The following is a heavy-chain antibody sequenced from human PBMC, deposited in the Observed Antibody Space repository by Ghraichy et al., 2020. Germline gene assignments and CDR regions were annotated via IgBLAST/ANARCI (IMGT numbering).Heavy chain of an antibody. D-gene: IGHD2-15*01. V-gene: IGHV3-11*01. CDR1: GFTFSDYY. CDR2: ISSSGSTI. CDR3: ASDQDSSGDAFDI. J-gene: IGHJ3*02. Sequence: GGSLRLSCAASGFTFSDYYMSWIRQAPGKGLEWISYISSSGSTIYYADSVKGRFTISRDNAKNSLYLQMNSLRAEDTAVYYCASDQDSSGDAFDIWGQGTMVPVSS.